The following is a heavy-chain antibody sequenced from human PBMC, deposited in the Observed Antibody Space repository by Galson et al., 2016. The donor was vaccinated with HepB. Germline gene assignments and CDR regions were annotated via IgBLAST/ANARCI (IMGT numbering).Heavy chain of an antibody. CDR3: ARDRHYYGSGSYPSRYFDY. V-gene: IGHV1-46*01. J-gene: IGHJ4*02. D-gene: IGHD3-10*01. CDR2: INPSGGST. Sequence: SVKVSCKASGYTFTSYYMHWVRQAPGQGLERMGIINPSGGSTSYAQKFQGRVTMTRDTSTSTVYMELSSLRSEDTAVYYCARDRHYYGSGSYPSRYFDYWGQGTLVTVSS. CDR1: GYTFTSYY.